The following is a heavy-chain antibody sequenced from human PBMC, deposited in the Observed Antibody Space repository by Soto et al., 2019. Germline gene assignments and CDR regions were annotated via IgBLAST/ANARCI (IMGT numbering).Heavy chain of an antibody. D-gene: IGHD6-13*01. Sequence: QVQLVQSGAEVTKPGASVRVSCKASGYTFTTYDIHWVRQAPGLGLEWMGIITPGGGITSYAQKFKGRITMTRDTSTSTVYMELSSLRSEDTAMYYCAKVLSELVPRYFDTWGQGTLVTVSS. CDR3: AKVLSELVPRYFDT. V-gene: IGHV1-46*01. CDR2: ITPGGGIT. CDR1: GYTFTTYD. J-gene: IGHJ4*02.